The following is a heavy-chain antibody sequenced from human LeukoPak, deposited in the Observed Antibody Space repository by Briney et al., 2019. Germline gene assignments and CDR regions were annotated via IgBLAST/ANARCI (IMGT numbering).Heavy chain of an antibody. Sequence: GGSLRLSCAASGFTFSSYSMNWVRQAPGKGLEWVSYISSSSSTIYYADSVKGRFTISRDNAKNSLYLQMNSLRAEDTAVYYCARGYSSSSAAPFDYWGQGTLVTVSS. CDR3: ARGYSSSSAAPFDY. CDR2: ISSSSSTI. D-gene: IGHD6-6*01. J-gene: IGHJ4*02. CDR1: GFTFSSYS. V-gene: IGHV3-48*01.